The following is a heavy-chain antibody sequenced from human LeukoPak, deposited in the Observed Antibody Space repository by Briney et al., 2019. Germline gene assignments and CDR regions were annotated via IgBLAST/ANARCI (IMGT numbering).Heavy chain of an antibody. D-gene: IGHD6-13*01. Sequence: PSQTLSLTCTVSGGSISSGGYYWSWIRQHPGKGLEWIGYIYYSGSTYYNPSLKSRVTISVDTSKNQFSLKLSSVTAADTAVYYCPRVGYSSSWRERIHNPWGQGTLVTVSS. J-gene: IGHJ5*02. V-gene: IGHV4-31*03. CDR3: PRVGYSSSWRERIHNP. CDR1: GGSISSGGYY. CDR2: IYYSGST.